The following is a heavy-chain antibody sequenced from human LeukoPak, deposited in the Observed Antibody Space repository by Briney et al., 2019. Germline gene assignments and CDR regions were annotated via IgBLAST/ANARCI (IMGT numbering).Heavy chain of an antibody. J-gene: IGHJ4*02. D-gene: IGHD5-24*01. CDR3: AREVMATNDFDY. V-gene: IGHV4-4*07. CDR2: MYISGTT. Sequence: SETLSLTCTVSGGSLSSYYWSWIRQPAGKGLEWIGRMYISGTTSYNPSLKSRVIMSIDTSKNQFSLKLSSVTAADTAVYYCAREVMATNDFDYWGQGTLVTVSS. CDR1: GGSLSSYY.